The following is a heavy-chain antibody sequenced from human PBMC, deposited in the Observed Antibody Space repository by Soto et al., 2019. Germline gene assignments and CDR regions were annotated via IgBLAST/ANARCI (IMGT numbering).Heavy chain of an antibody. D-gene: IGHD1-26*01. J-gene: IGHJ6*02. CDR1: GGTFSSYA. CDR3: ARVMAVGATKRYYYYYGMDV. V-gene: IGHV1-69*13. CDR2: IIPIFGTA. Sequence: SVKVSCKASGGTFSSYAISWVRQAPGQGLELMGGIIPIFGTANYAQKFQGRVTITADESTSTAYMELSSLRSEDTAVYYCARVMAVGATKRYYYYYGMDVWGQGTTVTVSS.